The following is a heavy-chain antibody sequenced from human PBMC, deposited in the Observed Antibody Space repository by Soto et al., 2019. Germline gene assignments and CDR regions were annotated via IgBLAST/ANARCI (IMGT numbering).Heavy chain of an antibody. D-gene: IGHD3-10*01. CDR1: GFTFSSYG. Sequence: PRLSCAASGFTFSSYGMHWVRQAPGKGLEWVAVISYDGSNKYYADSVKGRFTISRDNSKNTLYLQMNSLRAEDTAGYYCAKAERWFGELFYFDIWGPGTMVTVSS. J-gene: IGHJ3*02. V-gene: IGHV3-30*18. CDR3: AKAERWFGELFYFDI. CDR2: ISYDGSNK.